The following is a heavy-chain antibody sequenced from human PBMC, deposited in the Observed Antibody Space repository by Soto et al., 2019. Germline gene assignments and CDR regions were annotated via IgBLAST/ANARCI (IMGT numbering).Heavy chain of an antibody. D-gene: IGHD3-16*01. CDR1: GFTFSSYG. Sequence: QVQLVESGGGVVQPGRSLRLSCAASGFTFSSYGMHWVRQAPGKGLGWVAVIWYDGSNKYYADSVKSRFTISRDNSKNTLYLQMNSLRAEDTAVYYCAREEGGMDVWGQGTTVTVSS. CDR3: AREEGGMDV. J-gene: IGHJ6*02. V-gene: IGHV3-33*01. CDR2: IWYDGSNK.